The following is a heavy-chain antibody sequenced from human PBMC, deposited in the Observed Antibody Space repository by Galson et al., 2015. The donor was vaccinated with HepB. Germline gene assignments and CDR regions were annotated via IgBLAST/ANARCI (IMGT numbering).Heavy chain of an antibody. CDR2: IYYSGST. CDR3: ARTPSRGGFDS. D-gene: IGHD4-23*01. Sequence: ETLSLTCIVSGDSINNYYWSWLRQSPGKGLGWIGYIYYSGSTKYNPSFTSRVTISVDTSKNQFSLRLNSVTPADTAIYYCARTPSRGGFDSWGQGTQVTVSS. J-gene: IGHJ4*02. CDR1: GDSINNYY. V-gene: IGHV4-59*01.